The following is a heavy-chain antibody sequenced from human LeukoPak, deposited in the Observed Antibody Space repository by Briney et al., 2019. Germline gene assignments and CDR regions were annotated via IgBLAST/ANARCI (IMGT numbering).Heavy chain of an antibody. J-gene: IGHJ4*02. CDR2: ISGSGGST. CDR1: GFTFSIYA. CDR3: AKARPDIVVVVAATAFDY. V-gene: IGHV3-23*01. Sequence: PGGSLRLSCAASGFTFSIYAMSWVRQAPGKGLEWVSAISGSGGSTYYADSVKGRFTISRDNSKNTLYLQMNSLRAEDTAVYYCAKARPDIVVVVAATAFDYWGQGTLVTVSS. D-gene: IGHD2-15*01.